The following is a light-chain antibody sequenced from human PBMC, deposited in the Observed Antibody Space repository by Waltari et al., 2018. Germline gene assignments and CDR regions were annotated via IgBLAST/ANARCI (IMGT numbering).Light chain of an antibody. V-gene: IGLV1-47*01. CDR3: AAWEDSLSGYYV. CDR2: RNN. Sequence: QSVLTPPPPASGTAGQRVTTSCSGSRSNIGRNYVYLSQQLPGTAPKLLIYRNNQRPPGVPDRLSGSKSGTSAALAISGLRSEDEADYYCAAWEDSLSGYYVFGTGTKVTVL. J-gene: IGLJ1*01. CDR1: RSNIGRNY.